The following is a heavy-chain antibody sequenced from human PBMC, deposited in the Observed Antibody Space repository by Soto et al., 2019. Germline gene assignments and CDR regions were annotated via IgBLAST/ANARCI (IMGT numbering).Heavy chain of an antibody. CDR2: TSYDGSNR. V-gene: IGHV3-30-3*01. Sequence: QEQLVESGGGVVQPGRSLRLSCTASGFTFSNYSMHWVRQAPGKGLEWVAVTSYDGSNRYYADSVEGRFTISRDNSKNTVYVQMNSLRTEDTAIYYCARDQKGGLRSGGSCHYYYGMDVWGQGTTVTVSS. CDR1: GFTFSNYS. J-gene: IGHJ6*02. CDR3: ARDQKGGLRSGGSCHYYYGMDV. D-gene: IGHD2-15*01.